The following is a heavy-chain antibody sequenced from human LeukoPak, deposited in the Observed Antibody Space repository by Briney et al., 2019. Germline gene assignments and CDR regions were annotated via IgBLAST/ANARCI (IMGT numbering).Heavy chain of an antibody. CDR3: AGDCSGGSCSRLYYYYGMDV. Sequence: SETLSLTCTVSGGSISSSSYYWGWIRQPPGKGLEWIGSIYYSGSTYYNPSLKSRVTISVDTSKNQFSLKLSSVTAADAAVYYCAGDCSGGSCSRLYYYYGMDVWGQGTTVIVSS. V-gene: IGHV4-39*07. CDR1: GGSISSSSYY. CDR2: IYYSGST. D-gene: IGHD2-15*01. J-gene: IGHJ6*02.